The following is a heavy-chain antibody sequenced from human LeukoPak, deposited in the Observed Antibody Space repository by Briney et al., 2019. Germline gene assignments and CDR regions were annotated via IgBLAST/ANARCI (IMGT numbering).Heavy chain of an antibody. J-gene: IGHJ4*02. D-gene: IGHD3-22*01. CDR3: ATLDYYDSSAYYSDY. Sequence: ASVKVSCKASGYTITNNYMHWVRQAPGQGLEWMGQINPNSAASHYAQKFQGRVTMTEDTSTDTAYMELSSLRSEDTAVYYCATLDYYDSSAYYSDYWGQGTLVTVSS. CDR1: GYTITNNY. V-gene: IGHV1-46*01. CDR2: INPNSAAS.